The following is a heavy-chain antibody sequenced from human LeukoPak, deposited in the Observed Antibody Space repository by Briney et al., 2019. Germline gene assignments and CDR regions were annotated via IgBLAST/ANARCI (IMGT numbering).Heavy chain of an antibody. J-gene: IGHJ4*02. V-gene: IGHV3-7*03. Sequence: GGSLRLSCEASGVTFSNYWMSWVRQAPGKGPERLANIKQDGTEKFYMASVRGRFIISRDNAKSSLYLQMNNLRVEDTAVCYCARDCGGGAPCFDSWGQGTLVTVSS. CDR3: ARDCGGGAPCFDS. CDR1: GVTFSNYW. D-gene: IGHD3-16*01. CDR2: IKQDGTEK.